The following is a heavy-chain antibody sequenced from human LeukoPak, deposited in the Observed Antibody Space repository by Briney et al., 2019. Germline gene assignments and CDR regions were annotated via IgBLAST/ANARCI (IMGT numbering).Heavy chain of an antibody. Sequence: ASVKVSCKASGYPFNNYDINWVRQATGQGLEWMGWMNPHSGKTGYAQNFQGRVTMTRDMSTSTDYMELSSLGSEDTAVYYCARDNSVGDYAWWFDPWGQGTLVTVSS. CDR3: ARDNSVGDYAWWFDP. CDR1: GYPFNNYD. CDR2: MNPHSGKT. J-gene: IGHJ5*02. V-gene: IGHV1-8*01. D-gene: IGHD1-26*01.